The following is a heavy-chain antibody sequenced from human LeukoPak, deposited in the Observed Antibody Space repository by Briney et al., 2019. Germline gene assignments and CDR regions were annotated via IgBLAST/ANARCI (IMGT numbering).Heavy chain of an antibody. D-gene: IGHD3-16*01. V-gene: IGHV3-74*01. Sequence: GGSLRLSCAASGFTFSSYWMHWVRRAPGKALVWVSRINGDGSTTTYADSVTGRFTISRDNAKNTQYLQMNRLGAEDTAVYYCARVSIGAWYFDLWGRGTLVTVSS. J-gene: IGHJ2*01. CDR1: GFTFSSYW. CDR2: INGDGSTT. CDR3: ARVSIGAWYFDL.